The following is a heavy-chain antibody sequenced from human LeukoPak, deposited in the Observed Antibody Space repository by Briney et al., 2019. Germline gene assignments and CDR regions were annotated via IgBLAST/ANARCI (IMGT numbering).Heavy chain of an antibody. CDR3: ANFEPGYTSSWYAEF. CDR1: GFTFSSSR. V-gene: IGHV3-48*01. CDR2: ISSRGTTK. J-gene: IGHJ4*02. Sequence: GRSLRLSCEVSGFTFSSSRMNWVRQAPGKGLEWVSYISSRGTTKHYADSVKGRFTISRDIAKNALYLQMNSLRVEDTAVYYCANFEPGYTSSWYAEFWGQGTLVTVSS. D-gene: IGHD6-13*01.